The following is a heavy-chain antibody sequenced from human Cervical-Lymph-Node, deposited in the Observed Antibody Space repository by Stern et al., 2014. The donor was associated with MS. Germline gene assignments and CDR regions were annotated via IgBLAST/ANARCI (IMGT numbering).Heavy chain of an antibody. CDR1: GYSFTKYW. CDR3: ARHRQQPLYGMDV. V-gene: IGHV5-51*01. D-gene: IGHD6-13*01. J-gene: IGHJ6*02. CDR2: IYPGDSDT. Sequence: EVQLVESGAEVKKPGESLKISCKGSGYSFTKYWIGWVRPMPGKGLEWMGVIYPGDSDTRYSPSFQGRVTISADKSISTAYLQWSSLKASDTAMYYCARHRQQPLYGMDVWGQGTTVTVSS.